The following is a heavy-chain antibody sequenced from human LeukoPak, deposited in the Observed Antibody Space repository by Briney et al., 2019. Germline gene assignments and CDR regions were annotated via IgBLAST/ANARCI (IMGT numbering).Heavy chain of an antibody. CDR2: ISGSGGST. CDR3: AKDPTITITPDYFDY. J-gene: IGHJ4*02. V-gene: IGHV3-23*01. CDR1: GFTFSSYA. D-gene: IGHD3-10*01. Sequence: GGSLRLSCAASGFTFSSYAMSWVRQAPGKGLEWVSAISGSGGSTYYADSVKGRFTISRDNSKDTLYLQMNSLRAEDTAVYYCAKDPTITITPDYFDYWGQGTLVTVSS.